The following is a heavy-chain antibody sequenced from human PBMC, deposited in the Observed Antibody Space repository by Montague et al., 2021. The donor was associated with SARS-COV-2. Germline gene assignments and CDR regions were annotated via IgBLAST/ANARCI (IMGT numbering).Heavy chain of an antibody. V-gene: IGHV4-59*01. Sequence: SGTLSLTCTVSGGSISSYYWNWIRQPPGKGLEWIGYIYYSGRTNYNPSLKSRVTISVDTSKNQFSLKLSSVTAAGTAVYYCARGGGSGYRYYFDYWGQGSLVTVSS. CDR2: IYYSGRT. J-gene: IGHJ4*02. D-gene: IGHD3-22*01. CDR1: GGSISSYY. CDR3: ARGGGSGYRYYFDY.